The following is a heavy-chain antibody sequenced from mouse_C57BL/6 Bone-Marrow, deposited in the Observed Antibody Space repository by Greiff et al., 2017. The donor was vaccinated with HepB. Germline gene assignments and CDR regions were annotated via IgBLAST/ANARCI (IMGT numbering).Heavy chain of an antibody. D-gene: IGHD3-1*01. V-gene: IGHV5-6*01. CDR2: ISSGGSYT. CDR3: ARHGGLRDAMDY. Sequence: EVKLMESGGDLVKPGGSLKLSCAASGFTFSSYGMSWVRQTPDKRLEWVATISSGGSYTYYPDSVKGRFTISRDNAKNTLYLQMSSLKSEDTAMYYCARHGGLRDAMDYWGQGNSVTVSS. J-gene: IGHJ4*01. CDR1: GFTFSSYG.